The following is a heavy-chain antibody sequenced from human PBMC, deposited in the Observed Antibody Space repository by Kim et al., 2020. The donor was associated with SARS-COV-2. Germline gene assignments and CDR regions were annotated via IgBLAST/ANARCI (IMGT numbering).Heavy chain of an antibody. J-gene: IGHJ4*02. Sequence: GESLKISCQGSGYTFANHWITWVRQKPGKGLPWVGRIDPSGSYTNYSPSFQGQVTISADKSINTASLQWSSLEASDTAMYYCARHESLLGDGGILDYWGQGVLVTVSS. CDR2: IDPSGSYT. D-gene: IGHD1-26*01. V-gene: IGHV5-10-1*01. CDR3: ARHESLLGDGGILDY. CDR1: GYTFANHW.